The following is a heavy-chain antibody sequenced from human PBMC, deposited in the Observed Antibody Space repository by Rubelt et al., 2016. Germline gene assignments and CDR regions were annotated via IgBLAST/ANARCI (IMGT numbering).Heavy chain of an antibody. CDR3: ARDLPPFRRYNWNFPLDY. CDR1: GYTFTSYG. Sequence: QVQLVQSGAEVKKPGASVKVSCKASGYTFTSYGISWVRQAPGQGLEWMGWISAYNGNTNYAQELQGRVTMTTDTSTSPAYMELRSLRSDDTAVYYCARDLPPFRRYNWNFPLDYWGQGTLVTVSS. J-gene: IGHJ4*02. CDR2: ISAYNGNT. D-gene: IGHD1-7*01. V-gene: IGHV1-18*01.